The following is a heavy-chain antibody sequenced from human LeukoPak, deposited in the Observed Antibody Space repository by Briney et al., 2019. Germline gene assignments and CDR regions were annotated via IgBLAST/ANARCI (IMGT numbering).Heavy chain of an antibody. D-gene: IGHD6-6*01. CDR3: ARSSYSSSSSV. CDR2: INSDGSEG. V-gene: IGHV3-7*03. J-gene: IGHJ3*01. CDR1: GFTFSGFW. Sequence: GGSLRLSCAVSGFTFSGFWMSWFQQAPGKGLEWVASINSDGSEGYYADVVKGRFTISRDNAKNSLYLQINSLRAEDTAVYYCARSSYSSSSSVWGQGTMVTVSS.